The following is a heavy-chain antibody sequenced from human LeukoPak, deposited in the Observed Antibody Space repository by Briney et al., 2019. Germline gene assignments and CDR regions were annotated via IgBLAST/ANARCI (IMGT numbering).Heavy chain of an antibody. CDR3: ARDHGYGSGSYYYYYYYMDV. J-gene: IGHJ6*03. Sequence: SETLSLTCSVSSGSISNFYWSWIRQPAGKGLEWIGRIFTSGNTNYNPSLKSRVTMSVDTSKNQFSLKLSSVTAADTAVYYCARDHGYGSGSYYYYYYYMDVWGKGTTVTISS. D-gene: IGHD3-10*01. CDR2: IFTSGNT. CDR1: SGSISNFY. V-gene: IGHV4-4*07.